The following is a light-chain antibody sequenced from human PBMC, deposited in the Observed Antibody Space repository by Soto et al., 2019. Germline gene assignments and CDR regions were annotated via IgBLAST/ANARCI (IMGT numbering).Light chain of an antibody. CDR2: DVS. Sequence: TLTPAPHVSGAPRQSITLSFAGNSSDIGGYNYVSWYQQHPGKAPKLLIFDVSNRPSGVSNRFSGSKSGNTASLTLSGLRAGDYSHYYSSSFTSSFTQVFGTGTKVTVL. CDR3: SSFTSSFTQV. J-gene: IGLJ1*01. V-gene: IGLV2-14*03. CDR1: SSDIGGYNY.